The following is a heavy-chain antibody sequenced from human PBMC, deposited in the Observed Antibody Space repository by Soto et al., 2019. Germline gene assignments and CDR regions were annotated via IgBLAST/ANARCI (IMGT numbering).Heavy chain of an antibody. D-gene: IGHD2-15*01. J-gene: IGHJ5*02. CDR2: INSGSTSV. V-gene: IGHV3-21*02. Sequence: DVQLVESGGGLVKPGGSLRLSCEVSGFSFSISAMNWVRQAPGKGLEWVSSINSGSTSVRYADSVKGRFTISRDNANNSLSLHMNSLRVDDTAVYYSARGGGSLNHWRQGTLVTVSS. CDR3: ARGGGSLNH. CDR1: GFSFSISA.